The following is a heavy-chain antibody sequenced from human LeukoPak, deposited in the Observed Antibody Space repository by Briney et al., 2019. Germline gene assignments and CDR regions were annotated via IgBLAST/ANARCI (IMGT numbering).Heavy chain of an antibody. CDR3: GDLGSAGTDH. J-gene: IGHJ4*02. CDR1: GFTSSDHY. D-gene: IGHD3-10*01. CDR2: IRNKADGYNT. V-gene: IGHV3-72*01. Sequence: PGGSLRLSCAASGFTSSDHYMDWVRQAPGQGLEWVGLIRNKADGYNTIYAASVKGRFTISRDDSKNSVYLQMDSLKTEDTAVYYCGDLGSAGTDHWGQGTLVTVSS.